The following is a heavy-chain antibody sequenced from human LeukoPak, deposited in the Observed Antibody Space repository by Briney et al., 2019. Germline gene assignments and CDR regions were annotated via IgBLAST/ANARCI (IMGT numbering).Heavy chain of an antibody. D-gene: IGHD4-17*01. V-gene: IGHV1-18*01. Sequence: GASVKVSCKASSYTFTNYAFTWVRQAPGQGLEWMGWISAYNGNTNYAQKLQGRVTMTTDTSTSTAYMELRSLRSEDTAVYYCARAWEAVAGNYGVIDYWGQGTLVTVSS. CDR3: ARAWEAVAGNYGVIDY. J-gene: IGHJ4*02. CDR1: SYTFTNYA. CDR2: ISAYNGNT.